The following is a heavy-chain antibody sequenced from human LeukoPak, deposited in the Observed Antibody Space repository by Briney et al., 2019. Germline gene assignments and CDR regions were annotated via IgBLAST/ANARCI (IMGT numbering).Heavy chain of an antibody. V-gene: IGHV3-53*01. CDR3: ASGGDYYDSSGKGDY. Sequence: SGGSLRLSCAASGFTVSSNYMSSVRQAPGKGLEWVSVIYSGGSTYYADSVKGRFTISRDNSKNTLYLQMNSLRAEDTAVYYCASGGDYYDSSGKGDYWGQGTLVTVSS. J-gene: IGHJ4*02. CDR1: GFTVSSNY. CDR2: IYSGGST. D-gene: IGHD3-22*01.